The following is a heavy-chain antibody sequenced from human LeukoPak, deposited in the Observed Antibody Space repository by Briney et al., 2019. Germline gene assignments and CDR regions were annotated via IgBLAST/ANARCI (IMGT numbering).Heavy chain of an antibody. CDR2: IYYTGST. J-gene: IGHJ6*02. V-gene: IGHV4-59*01. CDR3: AREVAVAGLDV. Sequence: EWIGYIYYTGSTNYNPSLKSRVTISVDTSKNQFSLKLSSVTAADTAVYYCAREVAVAGLDVWGQGTTVTVSS. D-gene: IGHD6-19*01.